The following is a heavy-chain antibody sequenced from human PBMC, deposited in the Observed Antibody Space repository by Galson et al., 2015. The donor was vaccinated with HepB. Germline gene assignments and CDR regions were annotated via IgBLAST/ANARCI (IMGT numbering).Heavy chain of an antibody. Sequence: SLRLSCAASGFTFNNYWMHWVRQAPGKGLVWVSRIVPDGSRTNYADSVKGRFTIFRDNAKHTLYLQMNSLGAEDTAVYYCAGGGSGFDYWGQGALVTVS. V-gene: IGHV3-74*01. D-gene: IGHD3-10*01. J-gene: IGHJ4*02. CDR2: IVPDGSRT. CDR3: AGGGSGFDY. CDR1: GFTFNNYW.